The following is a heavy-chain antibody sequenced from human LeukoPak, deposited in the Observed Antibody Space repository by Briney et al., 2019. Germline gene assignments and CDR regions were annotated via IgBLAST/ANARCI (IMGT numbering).Heavy chain of an antibody. J-gene: IGHJ4*02. CDR1: GYTFTSYG. CDR2: ISAYNGNT. CDR3: ARVSGVEQQLEVVDY. D-gene: IGHD6-13*01. Sequence: GASVKVSCKASGYTFTSYGISWVRQAPGQGLEWMGWISAYNGNTNYAQKLQGRVTMTTDTSTSTAYMELRSLRSDDTAVYYCARVSGVEQQLEVVDYWGQGTLVTVFS. V-gene: IGHV1-18*01.